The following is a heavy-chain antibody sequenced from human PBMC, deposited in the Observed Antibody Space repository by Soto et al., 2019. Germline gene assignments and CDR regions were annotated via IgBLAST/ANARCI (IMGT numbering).Heavy chain of an antibody. J-gene: IGHJ5*02. CDR1: GYSFTSYW. D-gene: IGHD6-13*01. CDR3: ARARGIAAAGNRLGWFDP. CDR2: IDPSDSYT. Sequence: LKISCKGSGYSFTSYWISWVRQMPGKGLEWMGRIDPSDSYTNYSPSFQGHVTISADKSISTAYLQWSSLKASDTAMYYCARARGIAAAGNRLGWFDPWGQGTLVTVSS. V-gene: IGHV5-10-1*01.